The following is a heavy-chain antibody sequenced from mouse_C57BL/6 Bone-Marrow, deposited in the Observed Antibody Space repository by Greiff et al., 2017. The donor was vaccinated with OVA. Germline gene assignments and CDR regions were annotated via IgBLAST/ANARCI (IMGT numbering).Heavy chain of an antibody. CDR3: ARDRGYSNYLYYFDY. Sequence: EVKLVESGGGLVKPGGSLKLSCAASGFTFSSYAMSWVRQTPEKRLEWVATISDGGSYTYYPDNVKGRFTISRDNAKNNLYLQMSHLKSEDTAMYYCARDRGYSNYLYYFDYWGQGTTLTVSS. J-gene: IGHJ2*01. V-gene: IGHV5-4*01. D-gene: IGHD2-5*01. CDR2: ISDGGSYT. CDR1: GFTFSSYA.